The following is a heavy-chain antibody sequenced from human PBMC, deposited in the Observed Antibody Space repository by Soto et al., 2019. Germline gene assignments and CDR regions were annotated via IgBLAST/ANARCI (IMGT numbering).Heavy chain of an antibody. D-gene: IGHD6-13*01. CDR1: GFTFSSYA. Sequence: QVQLVESGGGVVQPGRSLRLSCAASGFTFSSYAMHWVRQAPGKGLEWVAVISYDGSNKYYADSVKGRFTISRDNSKNTLYLQMNSLRAEDTAVYYCAREGADSSSWGLEHFLDYWGQGTLVTVSS. V-gene: IGHV3-30-3*01. CDR3: AREGADSSSWGLEHFLDY. CDR2: ISYDGSNK. J-gene: IGHJ4*02.